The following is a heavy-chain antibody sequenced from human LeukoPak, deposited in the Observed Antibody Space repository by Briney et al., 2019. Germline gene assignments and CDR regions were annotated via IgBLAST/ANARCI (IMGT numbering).Heavy chain of an antibody. D-gene: IGHD2-2*01. CDR2: IVGSGGGT. CDR3: ATRKCSISACRASSYRCMDD. V-gene: IGHV3-23*01. J-gene: IGHJ6*03. CDR1: GFTFSSYA. Sequence: GGSLRLSCEASGFTFSSYAMIWVRQAPGKGLEWVSAIVGSGGGTEYADSVKGRFTISRDNAKQSLYLQMNSLRVEDTAIYYCATRKCSISACRASSYRCMDDWGKGTTVTVSS.